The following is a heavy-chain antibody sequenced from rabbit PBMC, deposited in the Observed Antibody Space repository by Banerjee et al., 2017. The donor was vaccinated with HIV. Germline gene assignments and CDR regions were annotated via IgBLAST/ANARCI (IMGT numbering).Heavy chain of an antibody. V-gene: IGHV1S47*01. D-gene: IGHD6-1*01. J-gene: IGHJ3*01. CDR1: GSDISSNA. CDR2: IYIDSGTT. Sequence: QEQLEESGGDLVKPEGSLTLTCKASGSDISSNAMCWVRQAPGKGLEWIGYIYIDSGTTDYASWVNGRFTISRSTSLNTVTLQMTYLTGADTATYFCARDPLSYSDAGYALWGQGTLVTVS. CDR3: ARDPLSYSDAGYAL.